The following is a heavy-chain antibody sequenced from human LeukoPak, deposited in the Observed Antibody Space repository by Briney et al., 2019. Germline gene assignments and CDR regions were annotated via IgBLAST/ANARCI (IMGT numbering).Heavy chain of an antibody. CDR2: IFYSGST. D-gene: IGHD6-13*01. J-gene: IGHJ4*02. CDR1: GGSISTSSYY. V-gene: IGHV4-39*07. Sequence: SETLSLTCTVSGGSISTSSYYWGWVRQPPGKGLEWIGNIFYSGSTNYNPSLKSRVTISVDTSKNQFSLKLSSVTAADTAVYYCARVGLTAGIAAAKGYFDYWGQGTLVTVSS. CDR3: ARVGLTAGIAAAKGYFDY.